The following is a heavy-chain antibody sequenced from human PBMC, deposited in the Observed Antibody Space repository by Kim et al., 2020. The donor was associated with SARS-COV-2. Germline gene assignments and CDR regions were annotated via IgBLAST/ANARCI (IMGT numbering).Heavy chain of an antibody. V-gene: IGHV1-46*01. CDR2: INPSGGST. CDR3: ARDGPSGGWYRSFDY. J-gene: IGHJ4*02. CDR1: GYTFTSYY. Sequence: ASVKVSCKASGYTFTSYYMHWVRQAPGQGLEWMGIINPSGGSTSYAQKFQGRVTMTRDTSTSTVYMELSSLRSEDTAVYYCARDGPSGGWYRSFDYWGQGPLVTVSS. D-gene: IGHD6-19*01.